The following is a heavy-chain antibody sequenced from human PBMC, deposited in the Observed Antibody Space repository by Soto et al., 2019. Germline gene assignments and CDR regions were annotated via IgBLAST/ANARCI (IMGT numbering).Heavy chain of an antibody. CDR1: GYSFTNND. CDR3: ARMETFGSLNWFDP. V-gene: IGHV1-8*01. J-gene: IGHJ5*02. D-gene: IGHD3-16*01. CDR2: MNPGSGNT. Sequence: ASVKVSCKASGYSFTNNDVSWVRQATGQGLEWMGWMNPGSGNTGYAQKFQGRVTMTRDISIATAYMELSSLRSDDTAIYYCARMETFGSLNWFDPWGQGTLVTVSS.